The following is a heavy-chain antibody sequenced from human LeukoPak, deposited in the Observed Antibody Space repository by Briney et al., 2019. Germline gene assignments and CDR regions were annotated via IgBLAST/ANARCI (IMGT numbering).Heavy chain of an antibody. J-gene: IGHJ6*02. CDR1: GYTFTSYG. V-gene: IGHV1-18*01. CDR2: ISAYNGNT. D-gene: IGHD6-13*01. Sequence: ASVKVSCKASGYTFTSYGISWVRQAPGQGLEWMGWISAYNGNTNYAQKLQGRVTMTTDTSTSTAYMELRSLRSDDTAVYYCARVLAAADHYYGMGVWGQGTTVTVSS. CDR3: ARVLAAADHYYGMGV.